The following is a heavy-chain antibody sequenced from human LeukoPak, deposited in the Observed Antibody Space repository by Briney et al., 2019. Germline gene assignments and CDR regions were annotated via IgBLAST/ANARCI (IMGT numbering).Heavy chain of an antibody. D-gene: IGHD6-13*01. J-gene: IGHJ4*02. Sequence: SQTLSLTCAISGDSVSSNSAAWNWIRQSPSRGLEWLGRTYYRSKWYNDYAVSVKSRITINPDTSKNQFSLQLNSVTPEDTAVYYCAKEGIAAAGPTYFDYWGQGTLVTVSS. V-gene: IGHV6-1*01. CDR1: GDSVSSNSAA. CDR3: AKEGIAAAGPTYFDY. CDR2: TYYRSKWYN.